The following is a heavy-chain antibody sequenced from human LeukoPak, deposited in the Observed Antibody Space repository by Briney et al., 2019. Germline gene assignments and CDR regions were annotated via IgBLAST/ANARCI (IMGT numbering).Heavy chain of an antibody. D-gene: IGHD1-26*01. Sequence: ASVKVSCKASRYTFTGYYMHWVRQAPGQGLEWMGWISAYNGNTNYAQKLQGRVTMTTDTSTSTAYMELRSLRSDDTAVYYCARASGSYPFDYWGQGTLVTVSS. V-gene: IGHV1-18*04. CDR1: RYTFTGYY. CDR2: ISAYNGNT. CDR3: ARASGSYPFDY. J-gene: IGHJ4*02.